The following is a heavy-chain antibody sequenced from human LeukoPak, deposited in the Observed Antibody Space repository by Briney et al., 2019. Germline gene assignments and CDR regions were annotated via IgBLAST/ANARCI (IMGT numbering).Heavy chain of an antibody. D-gene: IGHD1-1*01. CDR3: GRDPTYRNYFDS. J-gene: IGHJ4*02. Sequence: GASVKVSCKASGNSLSNYHMHWVRQAPGQGLEWLGIIGPGGNGPSYAQKFQGRVTMTRDMSTSTVYMELSSLTSDDTAVYYCGRDPTYRNYFDSWGQGTLVTVSS. V-gene: IGHV1-46*01. CDR1: GNSLSNYH. CDR2: IGPGGNGP.